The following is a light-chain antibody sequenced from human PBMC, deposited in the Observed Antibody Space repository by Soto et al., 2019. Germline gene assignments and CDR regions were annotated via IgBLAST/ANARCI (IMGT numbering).Light chain of an antibody. CDR3: QHYNSYSEA. CDR1: QTISSW. CDR2: KAS. J-gene: IGKJ1*01. Sequence: EIQMTQSPATLSGSVGERVTLTCRASQTISSWLAWYQQKPGKAPKLLIYKASTLKSGVPSRFSGSGSGTEFTLTISSLQPDDFATYYCQHYNSYSEAFGQGTKVDIK. V-gene: IGKV1-5*03.